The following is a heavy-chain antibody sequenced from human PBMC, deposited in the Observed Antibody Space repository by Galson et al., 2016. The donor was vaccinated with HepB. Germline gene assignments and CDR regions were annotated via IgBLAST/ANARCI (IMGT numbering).Heavy chain of an antibody. CDR1: GFIFSDYT. V-gene: IGHV3-21*01. J-gene: IGHJ4*02. Sequence: SLRLSCAASGFIFSDYTMNWIRQAPGKGLEWVSSISVSSGYIYYADSVRGRFIISRDNANNSLYLQMNSLRVDDTAVYYCVRVPRGRSTWSGWGPGTLVTVSS. CDR2: ISVSSGYI. D-gene: IGHD6-13*01. CDR3: VRVPRGRSTWSG.